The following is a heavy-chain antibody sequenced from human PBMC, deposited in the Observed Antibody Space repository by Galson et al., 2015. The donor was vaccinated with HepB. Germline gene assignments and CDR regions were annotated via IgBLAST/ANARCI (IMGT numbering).Heavy chain of an antibody. J-gene: IGHJ4*02. CDR2: LSVNGDIS. Sequence: SLRLSCAASGFTFTRYTMGWVRQAPGKGLKWVSSLSVNGDISYYEDSVKGRFTIARDNSKNMVYLQMNGWRAEVTAVYYCAKVAILGATPHYFDYLGQGTLVTVSS. CDR3: AKVAILGATPHYFDY. CDR1: GFTFTRYT. D-gene: IGHD3-16*01. V-gene: IGHV3-23*01.